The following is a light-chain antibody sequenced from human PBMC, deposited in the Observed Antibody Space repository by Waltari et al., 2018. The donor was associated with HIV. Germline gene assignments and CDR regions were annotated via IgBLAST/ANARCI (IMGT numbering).Light chain of an antibody. Sequence: QSALPQPASVSGSPGQSITLSCTGTSSDVGSYNLVSWYQQHPGKAPKLMIYEGSKRPSGVSNRFSGSKSGNTASLTISGLQAEDEADYYCCSYAGSSTLEVFGGGTKLTVL. J-gene: IGLJ2*01. CDR1: SSDVGSYNL. CDR3: CSYAGSSTLEV. V-gene: IGLV2-23*01. CDR2: EGS.